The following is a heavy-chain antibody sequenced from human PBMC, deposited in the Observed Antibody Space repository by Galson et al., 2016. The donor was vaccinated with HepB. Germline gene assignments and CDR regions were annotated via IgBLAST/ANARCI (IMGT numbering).Heavy chain of an antibody. CDR3: ARDRGYGYGMDV. CDR2: ISYDGSDK. J-gene: IGHJ6*02. V-gene: IGHV3-30*04. CDR1: GFTFNRNS. D-gene: IGHD6-25*01. Sequence: SLRLSCAASGFTFNRNSMHWVRQAPGKGLEWVAVISYDGSDKYYADSVKGRFTISRDNSQNTLYLQMDSLRAEDTAVYYCARDRGYGYGMDVWGQGTTVTVSS.